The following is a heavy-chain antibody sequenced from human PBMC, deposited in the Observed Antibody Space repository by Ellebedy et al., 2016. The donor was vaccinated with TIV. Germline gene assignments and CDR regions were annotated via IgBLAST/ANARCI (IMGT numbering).Heavy chain of an antibody. CDR3: ARDRGELQYSGYDSYYYYGMDV. D-gene: IGHD5-12*01. Sequence: SQTLSLTCGISGDSVSSNSLSWNWIRQSPSRGLEWLGRTYYRSKWYNDYAVSVKSRITINPDTSKNQFSLQLNSVTPEDTAVYYCARDRGELQYSGYDSYYYYGMDVWGQGTTVTVSS. J-gene: IGHJ6*02. CDR2: TYYRSKWYN. V-gene: IGHV6-1*01. CDR1: GDSVSSNSLS.